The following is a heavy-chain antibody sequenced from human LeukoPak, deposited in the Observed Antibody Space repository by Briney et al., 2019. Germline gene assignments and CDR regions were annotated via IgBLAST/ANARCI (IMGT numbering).Heavy chain of an antibody. CDR1: GFTFSSYE. J-gene: IGHJ4*02. CDR3: ARAPPYCSGGTCYRGSDY. CDR2: ISSSGSTI. V-gene: IGHV3-48*03. Sequence: GGSLRLSCAASGFTFSSYEMNWVRQAPGKGLEWVSYISSSGSTIYYADSVKGRFTISRDNAKNSLYLQMNSLRAEDTAVYYCARAPPYCSGGTCYRGSDYWGQGTLVTVSS. D-gene: IGHD2-15*01.